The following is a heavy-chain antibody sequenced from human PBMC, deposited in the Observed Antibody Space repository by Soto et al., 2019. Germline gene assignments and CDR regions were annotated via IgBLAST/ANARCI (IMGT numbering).Heavy chain of an antibody. V-gene: IGHV4-61*08. Sequence: SETLSLTCAVSGGSISSGGYSWSWIRQPPGKALEWIGYMYNTGSTVYNPSFKSRVTISVDTSKNQFSLKLNSVTAADTAVYYCARDLWGYCGTDCYPLDVWGQGTTVTVSS. J-gene: IGHJ6*02. D-gene: IGHD2-21*02. CDR1: GGSISSGGYS. CDR2: MYNTGST. CDR3: ARDLWGYCGTDCYPLDV.